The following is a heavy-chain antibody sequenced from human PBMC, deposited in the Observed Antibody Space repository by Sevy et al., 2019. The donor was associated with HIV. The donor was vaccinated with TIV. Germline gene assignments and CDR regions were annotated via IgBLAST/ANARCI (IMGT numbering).Heavy chain of an antibody. CDR2: MNTDGSST. CDR3: AKPRFDF. CDR1: GFDFSSHW. Sequence: GGSLRLSCEASGFDFSSHWMQWVRQAPGKGLVWVSRMNTDGSSTNYADSVKGRFTISRDNAKNTLYLEMNNLRDEDTALYYCAKPRFDFWGLGTLVTVSS. J-gene: IGHJ4*02. V-gene: IGHV3-74*01.